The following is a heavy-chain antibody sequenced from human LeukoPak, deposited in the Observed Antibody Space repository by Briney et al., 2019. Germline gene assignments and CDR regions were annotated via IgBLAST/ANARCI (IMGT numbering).Heavy chain of an antibody. CDR3: ARASKKGIQLWFDY. V-gene: IGHV4-59*01. CDR1: GGSISSYY. CDR2: IYYSGST. D-gene: IGHD5-18*01. J-gene: IGHJ4*02. Sequence: SETLSLTCTVSGGSISSYYWSWIRQPPGKGLGWIGYIYYSGSTNYNPSLKSRVTISVDTSKNQFSLKLSSVTAADTAVYYCARASKKGIQLWFDYWGQGTLVTVSS.